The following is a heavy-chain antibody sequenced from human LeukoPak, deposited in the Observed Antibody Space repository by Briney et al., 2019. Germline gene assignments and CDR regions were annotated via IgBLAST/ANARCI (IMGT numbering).Heavy chain of an antibody. CDR3: ATAPDKDYGDYGWFDP. V-gene: IGHV1-69*06. D-gene: IGHD4-17*01. CDR1: GGTFSSYA. CDR2: IIPIFGTA. J-gene: IGHJ5*02. Sequence: SVKVSCKASGGTFSSYAISWVRQAPGQGLEWMGGIIPIFGTANYAQKFQGRVTMTEDTSTDTAYMELSSLRSEDTAVYYCATAPDKDYGDYGWFDPWGQGTLVTVSS.